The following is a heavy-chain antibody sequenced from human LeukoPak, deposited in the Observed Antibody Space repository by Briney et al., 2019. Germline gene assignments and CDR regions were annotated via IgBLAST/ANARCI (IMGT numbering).Heavy chain of an antibody. CDR2: IYTSGST. CDR3: ARGSGYCSSTSCPSVWFDP. V-gene: IGHV4-61*02. Sequence: PSQTLFLTCTVSGGSISSGSYYWRWLRQPAGKGLEWIGRIYTSGSTNYDPSLKSRVTISVDTSKNQFSLQLSSVTAADTAVYYCARGSGYCSSTSCPSVWFDPWGQGTLVTVSS. D-gene: IGHD2-2*01. CDR1: GGSISSGSYY. J-gene: IGHJ5*02.